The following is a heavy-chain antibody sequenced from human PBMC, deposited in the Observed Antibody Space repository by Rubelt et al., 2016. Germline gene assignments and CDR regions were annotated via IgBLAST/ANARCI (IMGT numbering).Heavy chain of an antibody. D-gene: IGHD5-12*01. V-gene: IGHV4-4*02. CDR3: ARDLGRSGYASCSDY. Sequence: AVSGGSISSSNWWSWVRQPPGKGLEWIGEIYHSGSTNYNPSLKSRVSISVDTSKNQFSLKLSSVTAADTAVYYCARDLGRSGYASCSDYWGRGTLVTVSS. CDR2: IYHSGST. J-gene: IGHJ4*02. CDR1: GGSISSSNW.